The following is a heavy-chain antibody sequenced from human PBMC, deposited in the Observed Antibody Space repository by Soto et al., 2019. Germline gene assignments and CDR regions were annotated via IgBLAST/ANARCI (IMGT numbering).Heavy chain of an antibody. CDR1: GGTFNTYA. V-gene: IGHV1-69*05. J-gene: IGHJ6*02. Sequence: QVHLVQSGAEVKKPGSSVKVSCKVSGGTFNTYAISWVRQAPGQGLEWMGGIIPVFRAPDYAQKFQGRVTITQDEPARTAYMELKVLGSEDTAVYYCARDKGRPQLGGNYYYIADVWGQATAVPVSS. CDR3: ARDKGRPQLGGNYYYIADV. D-gene: IGHD3-3*02. CDR2: IIPVFRAP.